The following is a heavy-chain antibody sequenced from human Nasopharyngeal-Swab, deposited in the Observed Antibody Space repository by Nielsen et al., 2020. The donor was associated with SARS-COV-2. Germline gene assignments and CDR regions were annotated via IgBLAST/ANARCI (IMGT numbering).Heavy chain of an antibody. J-gene: IGHJ3*02. V-gene: IGHV3-30*04. CDR3: AREAFTSGHAETFDI. CDR1: GFSFRTSP. CDR2: IASDGSLYA. Sequence: GGSLRLSCEASGFSFRTSPMHWVRQAPDQGLEWVAVIASDGSLYAQYGDPVKGRFTISRDDSKNTLDLQMNSLRHEDTAVYYCAREAFTSGHAETFDIRGQGTMVTVSS. D-gene: IGHD2-2*01.